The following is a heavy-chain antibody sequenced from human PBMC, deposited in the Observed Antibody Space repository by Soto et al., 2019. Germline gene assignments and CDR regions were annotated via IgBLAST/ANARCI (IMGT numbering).Heavy chain of an antibody. CDR1: GYTFTRYG. Sequence: QVQLVQSGAEVKKPGASVKVSCKASGYTFTRYGVSWVRQAPGQGLEWMGWISAYNGNTKYAQKFQGRVTMTTDTSTSTAYMDLRSVRSDDTAMYYCARDPSATAGTASFDYWGQGTLVTVSS. CDR3: ARDPSATAGTASFDY. J-gene: IGHJ4*02. D-gene: IGHD6-19*01. V-gene: IGHV1-18*01. CDR2: ISAYNGNT.